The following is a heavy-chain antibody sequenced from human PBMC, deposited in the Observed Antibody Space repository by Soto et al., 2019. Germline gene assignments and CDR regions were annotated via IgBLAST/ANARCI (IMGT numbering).Heavy chain of an antibody. Sequence: GGSLRLSCVASGFTLSDHYMDWVRQPPGKGLEWVGRSRDKVGSYSTEYAASVKGRFTISRDDSENSVSLQMNSLKSEDMAVYYCARVTVAGSRNGFDSWGQGTLVTVSS. D-gene: IGHD6-19*01. CDR3: ARVTVAGSRNGFDS. CDR2: SRDKVGSYST. V-gene: IGHV3-72*01. J-gene: IGHJ4*02. CDR1: GFTLSDHY.